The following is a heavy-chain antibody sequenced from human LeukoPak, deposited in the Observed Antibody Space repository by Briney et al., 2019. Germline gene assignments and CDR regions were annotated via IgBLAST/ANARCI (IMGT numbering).Heavy chain of an antibody. V-gene: IGHV4-39*01. J-gene: IGHJ4*02. D-gene: IGHD3-9*01. CDR2: IYYSGNT. CDR1: GVSISSSNSY. Sequence: SETLSLTCTVSGVSISSSNSYWGWIRQPPGKGLEWIGSIYYSGNTYYNASLKSQVSISIDTSKNQFSLKLSSVTAADTAVYYCASGLRYFDLYYWGQGTLVTVSS. CDR3: ASGLRYFDLYY.